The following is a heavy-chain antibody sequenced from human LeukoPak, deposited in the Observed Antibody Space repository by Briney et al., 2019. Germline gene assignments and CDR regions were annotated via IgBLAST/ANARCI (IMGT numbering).Heavy chain of an antibody. CDR2: IIPIFGTA. CDR1: GGTFSSYA. D-gene: IGHD2-8*01. V-gene: IGHV1-69*05. J-gene: IGHJ3*01. Sequence: SVKVSCKASGGTFSSYAISWVRQAPGQGLEWMGGIIPIFGTANYAQKFQGRVTITTDESTSTAYMELSSLRSEDTAVYYCALRPVPYDVFDFWGQGTMVTVSS. CDR3: ALRPVPYDVFDF.